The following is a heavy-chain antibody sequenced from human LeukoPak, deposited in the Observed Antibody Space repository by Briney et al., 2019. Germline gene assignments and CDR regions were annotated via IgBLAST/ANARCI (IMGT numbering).Heavy chain of an antibody. V-gene: IGHV4-59*01. J-gene: IGHJ4*02. CDR3: ARGPLWPTGGLGY. CDR1: GGSISSYY. D-gene: IGHD3/OR15-3a*01. CDR2: IYYSGST. Sequence: SETLSLTCTVSGGSISSYYWSWIRQPPGKGLEWIGYIYYSGSTNYNPSLKSRVTISVDTSKNQFSLKLSSVTAADTAVYYCARGPLWPTGGLGYWGQGTLVTVSS.